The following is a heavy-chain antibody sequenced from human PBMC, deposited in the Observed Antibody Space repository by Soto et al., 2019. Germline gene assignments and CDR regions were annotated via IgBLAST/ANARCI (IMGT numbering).Heavy chain of an antibody. CDR2: INSDGSST. CDR3: AKEPVGPDWYFDL. Sequence: GGSLRLSCAASGFTISGHWMHWVRQVPGKGLVWVSRINSDGSSTSYADSVKGRFIISRDNAKNTLYLQMNSLRAEDTAVYYCAKEPVGPDWYFDLWGRGTLVTVSS. CDR1: GFTISGHW. J-gene: IGHJ2*01. V-gene: IGHV3-74*01. D-gene: IGHD1-26*01.